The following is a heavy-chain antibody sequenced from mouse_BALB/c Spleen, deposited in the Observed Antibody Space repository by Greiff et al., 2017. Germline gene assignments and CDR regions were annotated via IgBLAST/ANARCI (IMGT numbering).Heavy chain of an antibody. Sequence: QVQLKESGAELARPGASVKLSCKASGYTFTSYWMQWVKQRPGQGLEWIGAIYPGDGDTRYTQKFKGKATLTADKSSSTAYMQLSSLASEDSAVYYCARSGDYDNYYAMDYWGQGTSVTVSS. CDR1: GYTFTSYW. CDR3: ARSGDYDNYYAMDY. CDR2: IYPGDGDT. V-gene: IGHV1-87*01. D-gene: IGHD2-4*01. J-gene: IGHJ4*01.